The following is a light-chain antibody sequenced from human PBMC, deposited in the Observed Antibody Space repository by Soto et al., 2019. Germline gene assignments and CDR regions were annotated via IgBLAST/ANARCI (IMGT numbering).Light chain of an antibody. V-gene: IGLV2-23*02. J-gene: IGLJ2*01. CDR2: DVS. Sequence: QSALTQPASVSGSPGQSITISCTGTSSDVGSYNLVSWYQQHPGKAPKLMMYDVSKRPSGVSNRFSGSKSGNTASLTISGLQAEDEADDSCCSYAGSSTPVVFGGGTQLTVL. CDR1: SSDVGSYNL. CDR3: CSYAGSSTPVV.